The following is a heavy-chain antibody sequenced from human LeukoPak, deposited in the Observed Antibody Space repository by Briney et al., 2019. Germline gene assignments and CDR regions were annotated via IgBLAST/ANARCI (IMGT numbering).Heavy chain of an antibody. CDR1: GGSISSYY. CDR2: IYYSGST. Sequence: PSETLSLTCTVAGGSISSYYWSWIRQPPGKGLEWIGYIYYSGSTNYNPSLKIRVTISVDTSKNQFSLKLSSVTAADTAVYYCARHGYSSGSLAWFDPWGQGTQVTVSS. J-gene: IGHJ5*02. CDR3: ARHGYSSGSLAWFDP. V-gene: IGHV4-59*01. D-gene: IGHD6-19*01.